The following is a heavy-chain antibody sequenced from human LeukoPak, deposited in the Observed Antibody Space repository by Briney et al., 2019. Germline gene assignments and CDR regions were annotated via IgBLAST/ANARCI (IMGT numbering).Heavy chain of an antibody. Sequence: GGSLRLSCAASGFTVSSNYMTWVRQAPGKGLEWVSVTYSGGSTYYADSVRGRFTISRDNSKNTLYLQMGSLRAEDMAVYYCARGGADYYYYYMDVWGKGTTVTVSS. J-gene: IGHJ6*03. V-gene: IGHV3-66*01. CDR2: TYSGGST. D-gene: IGHD1-26*01. CDR1: GFTVSSNY. CDR3: ARGGADYYYYYMDV.